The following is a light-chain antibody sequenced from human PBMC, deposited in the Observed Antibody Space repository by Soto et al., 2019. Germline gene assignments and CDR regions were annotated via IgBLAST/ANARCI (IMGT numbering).Light chain of an antibody. CDR2: DAS. CDR1: QSVSSS. Sequence: EIVLTQSPATLSLSPGERATLSCRASQSVSSSLVWYQQKPGQAPRLLIYDASNRATGIPARFSGSGSGTDFTLTISSLEPEDFAVYYCQQYGSSPRTFGQGTRLEIK. CDR3: QQYGSSPRT. V-gene: IGKV3-11*01. J-gene: IGKJ5*01.